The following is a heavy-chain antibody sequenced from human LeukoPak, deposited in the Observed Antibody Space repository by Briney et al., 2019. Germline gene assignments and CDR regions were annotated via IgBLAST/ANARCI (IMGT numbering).Heavy chain of an antibody. J-gene: IGHJ4*02. CDR3: AREGTAMVGSYYFDY. CDR1: GFTFSSYC. D-gene: IGHD5-18*01. CDR2: IKQDGSEI. Sequence: GGSLRLSCAASGFTFSSYCMSWVRQAPGRGLEWVANIKQDGSEIYYVDSVKGRFTISRDNAKNSLYLQMNSLRAEDTAVYYCAREGTAMVGSYYFDYWGQGTLVTVSS. V-gene: IGHV3-7*01.